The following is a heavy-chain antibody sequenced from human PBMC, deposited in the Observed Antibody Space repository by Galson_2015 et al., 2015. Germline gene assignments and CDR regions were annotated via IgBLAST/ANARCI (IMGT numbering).Heavy chain of an antibody. J-gene: IGHJ4*02. Sequence: SLRLSCAPSGFSFSSYWMSWVRQAPGKELEWLANIKPDGSERYYVDSVKGRFSISRDNAKNSLYLQMNSLRAEDTAVYYCAKEWSFGTYYYFDYWGQGALVTVSS. D-gene: IGHD3/OR15-3a*01. CDR1: GFSFSSYW. CDR3: AKEWSFGTYYYFDY. V-gene: IGHV3-7*01. CDR2: IKPDGSER.